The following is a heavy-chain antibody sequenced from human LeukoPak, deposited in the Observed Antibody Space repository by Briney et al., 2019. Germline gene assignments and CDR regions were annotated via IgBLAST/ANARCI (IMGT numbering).Heavy chain of an antibody. Sequence: ETLSLTCTVSGGSISSSSYYWGRIRQPPGKGLEWVSSISSSSSYIYYADSVKGRFTISRDNAKSSLYLQMNSLRAEDTAVYYCAGGTVTLVFGGGYWGQGTLVTVSS. V-gene: IGHV3-21*01. J-gene: IGHJ4*02. CDR3: AGGTVTLVFGGGY. CDR2: ISSSSSYI. CDR1: GGSISSSS. D-gene: IGHD3-10*01.